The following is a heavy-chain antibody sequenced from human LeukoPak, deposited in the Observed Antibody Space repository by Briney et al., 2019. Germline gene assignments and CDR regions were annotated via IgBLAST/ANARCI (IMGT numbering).Heavy chain of an antibody. CDR3: AKDPYGTRYFDY. J-gene: IGHJ4*02. CDR2: INSDGSIR. CDR1: GFTFSSYW. V-gene: IGHV3-74*01. D-gene: IGHD2-2*01. Sequence: PGGSLRLSCAASGFTFSSYWMHWVRQAPGKGLVWVSRINSDGSIRNYVDSVEGRFTISRDNGKNTLYLEMNSLRAEDTAVYYCAKDPYGTRYFDYWGQGTLVTVSS.